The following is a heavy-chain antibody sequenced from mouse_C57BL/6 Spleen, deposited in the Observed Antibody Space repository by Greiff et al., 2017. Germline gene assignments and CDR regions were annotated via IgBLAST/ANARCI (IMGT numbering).Heavy chain of an antibody. D-gene: IGHD3-1*01. CDR3: ARSGGQRFAY. V-gene: IGHV1-18*01. J-gene: IGHJ3*01. CDR1: GYTFTDYN. Sequence: VQLKESGPELVKPGASVKIPCKASGYTFTDYNMDWVKQSHGKSLEWIGDINPNNGGTIYNQKFKGKATLTVDKSSSTAYMELRSLTSEDTAVYYCARSGGQRFAYWGQGTLVTVSA. CDR2: INPNNGGT.